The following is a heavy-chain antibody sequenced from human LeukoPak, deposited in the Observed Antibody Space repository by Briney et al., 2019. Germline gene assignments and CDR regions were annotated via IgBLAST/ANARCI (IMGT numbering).Heavy chain of an antibody. CDR2: IIPIFGTA. D-gene: IGHD4-17*01. CDR3: ARGGMTTRDAFDI. J-gene: IGHJ3*02. Sequence: ASVKVSCKASGYTFTSYAMNWVRQAPGQGLEWMGGIIPIFGTANYAQKFQGRVTITADESTSTAYMELSSLRSEDTAVYYCARGGMTTRDAFDIWGQGTMVTVSS. V-gene: IGHV1-69*13. CDR1: GYTFTSYA.